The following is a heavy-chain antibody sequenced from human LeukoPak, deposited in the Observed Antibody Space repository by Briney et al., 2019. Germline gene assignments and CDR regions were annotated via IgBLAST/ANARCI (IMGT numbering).Heavy chain of an antibody. CDR2: INHSGNT. Sequence: PSETLSLTCAVYGGSFSGYYWSWIRQSPGKGLEWIGEINHSGNTNYNPSLKSRVTISVDTSKNQFSLKLTSVTAADTAVYYCAELGITMIGGVWGKGTTVTISS. V-gene: IGHV4-34*01. CDR3: AELGITMIGGV. D-gene: IGHD3-10*02. J-gene: IGHJ6*04. CDR1: GGSFSGYY.